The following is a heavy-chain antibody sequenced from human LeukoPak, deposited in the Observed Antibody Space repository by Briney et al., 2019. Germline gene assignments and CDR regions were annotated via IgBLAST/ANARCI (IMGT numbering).Heavy chain of an antibody. V-gene: IGHV4-61*02. CDR2: IYTSGST. J-gene: IGHJ3*02. Sequence: PSETLSLTCTVSGGSISSGSYYWSWIRQPAGKGLEWIGRIYTSGSTNYNPSLKSRVTISVDTSKNQFSLKLSSVTAADTAVYYCARDRIYYYDSSGYNSGNAFDIWGQGTMVTVSS. CDR3: ARDRIYYYDSSGYNSGNAFDI. CDR1: GGSISSGSYY. D-gene: IGHD3-22*01.